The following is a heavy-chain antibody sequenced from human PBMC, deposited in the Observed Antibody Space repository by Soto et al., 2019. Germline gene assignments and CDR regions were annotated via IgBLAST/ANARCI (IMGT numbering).Heavy chain of an antibody. V-gene: IGHV4-59*12. CDR1: NGSISGFY. D-gene: IGHD1-26*01. CDR3: VRVGVGIGNHFDS. Sequence: SETLSLTCSVSNGSISGFYWTWIRQPPGKILEWIGYIHYSGRTDYNPSLTSRATMSVDTSKNQFALNLKSITAADTAVYYCVRVGVGIGNHFDSWGRGTLVTVSS. CDR2: IHYSGRT. J-gene: IGHJ4*02.